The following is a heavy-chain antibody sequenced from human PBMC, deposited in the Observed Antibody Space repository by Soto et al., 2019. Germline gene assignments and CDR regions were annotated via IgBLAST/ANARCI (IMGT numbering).Heavy chain of an antibody. J-gene: IGHJ4*02. CDR1: GGSFSGYY. CDR3: ARDKITGLFDY. D-gene: IGHD2-8*02. V-gene: IGHV4-34*01. Sequence: SETLSLTCAVYGGSFSGYYWTWIRQPPGTGLEWIGEINHCGSTNYNPSLKSRVTISVDTSKNQFSLKLTSVTAADTAVYYCARDKITGLFDYWGQGTLVTVSS. CDR2: INHCGST.